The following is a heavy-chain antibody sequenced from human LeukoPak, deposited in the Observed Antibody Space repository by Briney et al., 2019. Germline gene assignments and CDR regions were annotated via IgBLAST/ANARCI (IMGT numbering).Heavy chain of an antibody. V-gene: IGHV4-4*07. CDR1: GGSISSYY. J-gene: IGHJ4*02. CDR3: ARCPYYYDSSGYDY. Sequence: PSETLSLTCTVSGGSISSYYWSWIRQPAGKGQEWIGRIYTSGSTNYNPSLKSRVTMSVDTSKNQFSLKLSSVTAADTAVYYCARCPYYYDSSGYDYWGQGTLVTVSS. CDR2: IYTSGST. D-gene: IGHD3-22*01.